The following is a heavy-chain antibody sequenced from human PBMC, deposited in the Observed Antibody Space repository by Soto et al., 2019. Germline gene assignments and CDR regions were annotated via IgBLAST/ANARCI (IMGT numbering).Heavy chain of an antibody. CDR1: GYTFSTYG. CDR3: ARDNRKELWVEGLNAMDV. D-gene: IGHD3-10*01. J-gene: IGHJ6*02. Sequence: QIQLVQSGPDVKKPGASVKVSCKASGYTFSTYGLSWVRQAPGQGLEWMGWISGYNGRTNYAQKFRGRVTLTTDTSASTAYMELRRLRPDDTAMYDCARDNRKELWVEGLNAMDVWGQGTTVTVSS. V-gene: IGHV1-18*01. CDR2: ISGYNGRT.